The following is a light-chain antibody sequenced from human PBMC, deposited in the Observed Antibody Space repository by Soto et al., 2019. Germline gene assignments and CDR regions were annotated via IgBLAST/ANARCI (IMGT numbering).Light chain of an antibody. CDR2: EVA. J-gene: IGLJ1*01. Sequence: SVLTQPASVSRSPRQAITISCTGTNSDIGFYNYVSWYQQHPGEATKLIIYEVAKRPSGVSSRFSGSKSGNTASLTISGLQAEDEADYHCSSYTSSSPLYVFGTGTNVTVL. CDR1: NSDIGFYNY. V-gene: IGLV2-14*01. CDR3: SSYTSSSPLYV.